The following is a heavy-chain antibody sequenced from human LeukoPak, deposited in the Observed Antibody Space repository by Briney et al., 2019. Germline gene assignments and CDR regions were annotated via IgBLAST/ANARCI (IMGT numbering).Heavy chain of an antibody. V-gene: IGHV1-18*04. D-gene: IGHD3-10*01. CDR3: ARYYGSGSYDY. J-gene: IGHJ4*02. Sequence: ASVKVSCKVVEYSFTGYHLHWMRQAPGQGLEWMGWISAYNGNTNYAQKLQGRVTMTTDTSTSTAYMELRSLRSDDTAVYYCARYYGSGSYDYWGQGTLVTVSS. CDR1: EYSFTGYH. CDR2: ISAYNGNT.